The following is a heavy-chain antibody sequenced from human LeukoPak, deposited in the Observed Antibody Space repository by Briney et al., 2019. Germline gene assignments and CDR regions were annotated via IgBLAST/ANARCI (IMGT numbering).Heavy chain of an antibody. CDR1: GYTFTNYA. D-gene: IGHD6-13*01. CDR2: IIPIFRTA. J-gene: IGHJ6*02. Sequence: SVTVSCTASGYTFTNYAMNWVRQSPGQGLEWMRGIIPIFRTANYAQNFPGRVTIAADESTSTAYMALSSLRSEDTAVYYCARDRAAAGTDPRGMDVRGQGTTVTVSS. CDR3: ARDRAAAGTDPRGMDV. V-gene: IGHV1-69*13.